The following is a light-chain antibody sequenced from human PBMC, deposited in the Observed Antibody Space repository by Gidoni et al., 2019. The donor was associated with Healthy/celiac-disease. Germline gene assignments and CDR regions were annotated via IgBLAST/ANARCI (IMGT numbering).Light chain of an antibody. CDR2: DVS. CDR3: CSYAGSYTWV. CDR1: SSDVGGYNY. J-gene: IGLJ2*01. V-gene: IGLV2-11*01. Sequence: QSALTQPRSVSGSPGQSVTISCTGTSSDVGGYNYVSWYQQHPGKAPELMIYDVSKRPSGGPDRFSGSKSGSTASLTSSGLQAEDEADYYCCSYAGSYTWVFGGGTKLTVL.